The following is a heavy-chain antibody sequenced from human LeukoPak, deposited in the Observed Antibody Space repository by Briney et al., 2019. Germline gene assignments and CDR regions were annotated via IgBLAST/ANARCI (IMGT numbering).Heavy chain of an antibody. Sequence: GGSLRLSCATSGFTFSSYAMSWVRQAPGKGLEWVSVISGSGGSTYYADSVKGRFTISRDSSKNTLNDLTVEDTARYYCARRPGNWGQGILVTVSS. V-gene: IGHV3-23*01. CDR2: ISGSGGST. D-gene: IGHD1-14*01. J-gene: IGHJ4*02. CDR1: GFTFSSYA. CDR3: ARRPGN.